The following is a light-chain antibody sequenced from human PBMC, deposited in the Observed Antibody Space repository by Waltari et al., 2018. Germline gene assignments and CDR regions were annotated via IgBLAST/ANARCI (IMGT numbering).Light chain of an antibody. CDR2: GAS. CDR1: QRVSGN. Sequence: DIVMTQSPATLSVSPGERATLSCRASQRVSGNLAWFPQTPGQAPRLLIYGASTRAAGIPARFSVSESGTEFSLIISDMQSEDSAVYYCQQFSNWPVTFGQGTRLEIK. CDR3: QQFSNWPVT. J-gene: IGKJ5*01. V-gene: IGKV3-15*01.